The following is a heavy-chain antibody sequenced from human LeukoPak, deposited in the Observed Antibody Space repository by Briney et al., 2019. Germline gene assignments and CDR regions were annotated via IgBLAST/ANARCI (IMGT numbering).Heavy chain of an antibody. D-gene: IGHD1-26*01. V-gene: IGHV4-34*01. Sequence: SETLSLTCAVYGGSFSGYYWSWIRQPPGKGLEWIGEINHSGSTNYNPSLKSRVTISVDTSKNQFSLKLSSVTAADTAVYYCASGGGELLLPFDPWGQGTLVTVSS. CDR3: ASGGGELLLPFDP. CDR2: INHSGST. J-gene: IGHJ5*02. CDR1: GGSFSGYY.